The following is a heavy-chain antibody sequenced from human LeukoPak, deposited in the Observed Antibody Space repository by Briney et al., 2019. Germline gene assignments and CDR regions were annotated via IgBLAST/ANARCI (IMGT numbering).Heavy chain of an antibody. CDR3: ARGRIAARRLGGTAVGY. CDR2: INPNSGGT. D-gene: IGHD6-6*01. J-gene: IGHJ4*02. Sequence: ASVKVSCKASGYTFTGYYMHWVRQAPGQGLEWMGWINPNSGGTNYAQKFQGRVTMTRDTSISTAYMELSRLRSDDTAVYYCARGRIAARRLGGTAVGYWGQGTLVIVSS. V-gene: IGHV1-2*02. CDR1: GYTFTGYY.